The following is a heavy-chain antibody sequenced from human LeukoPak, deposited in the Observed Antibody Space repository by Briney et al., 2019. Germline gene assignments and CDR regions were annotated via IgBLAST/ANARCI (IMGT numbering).Heavy chain of an antibody. CDR3: ARVGDLTVTPDY. V-gene: IGHV4-38-2*02. CDR1: GYSISSGYY. CDR2: IYHSGST. D-gene: IGHD4-17*01. J-gene: IGHJ4*02. Sequence: SETLSLTCTVSGYSISSGYYWGWIRQPPGKGLEWIGSIYHSGSTYYNPSLKSRVTISVDTSKNQFSLKLSSVTAADTAVYYCARVGDLTVTPDYWGQGTLVTVSS.